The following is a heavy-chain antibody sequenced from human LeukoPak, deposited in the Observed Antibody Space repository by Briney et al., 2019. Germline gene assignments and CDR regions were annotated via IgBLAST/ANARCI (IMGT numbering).Heavy chain of an antibody. V-gene: IGHV3-9*01. CDR3: AKASSYYYDSSGQFDY. CDR1: GFTFADYA. CDR2: ISWSSGSI. J-gene: IGHJ4*02. Sequence: GRFLRLSCAASGFTFADYAMHWVRQAPGKGLEWVSGISWSSGSIGYADSVKGRFTTSRDNAKNSLYLQMYSLRAEDTALYYCAKASSYYYDSSGQFDYWGQGTLVTVSS. D-gene: IGHD3-22*01.